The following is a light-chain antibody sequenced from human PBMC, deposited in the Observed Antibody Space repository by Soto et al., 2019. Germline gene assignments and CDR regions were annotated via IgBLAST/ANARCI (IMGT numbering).Light chain of an antibody. Sequence: QSALTQPASVSRSPGQSITISCTGTSSDIGHYDYVSWYQQHPGKAPKLMIYHVTYRPSGVSNRYSGSKSGNSASLTISGLQADDEADYYCCSLTTSHTYVFGSGTKLTVL. V-gene: IGLV2-14*03. CDR3: CSLTTSHTYV. CDR2: HVT. J-gene: IGLJ1*01. CDR1: SSDIGHYDY.